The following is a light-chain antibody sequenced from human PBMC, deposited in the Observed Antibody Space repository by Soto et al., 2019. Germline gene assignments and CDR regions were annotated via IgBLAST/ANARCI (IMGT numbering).Light chain of an antibody. J-gene: IGKJ3*01. Sequence: DIQMTQSPSTLSASVGDRVTITCRASQSISSWLAWYQQKPGKAPKLLIYKASSLESGVPSRLSGSGSGTEFTLTISSLQPDDFATYYCQQGITFGPGTKV. CDR2: KAS. V-gene: IGKV1-5*03. CDR3: QQGIT. CDR1: QSISSW.